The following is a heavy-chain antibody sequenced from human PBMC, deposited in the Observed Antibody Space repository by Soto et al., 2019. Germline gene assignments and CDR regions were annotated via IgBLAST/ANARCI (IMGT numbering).Heavy chain of an antibody. CDR1: GYSFTSYW. J-gene: IGHJ5*02. D-gene: IGHD2-2*01. CDR3: ARGARGLDCSSTSCYNWFDP. V-gene: IGHV5-51*01. CDR2: TYPGDSDT. Sequence: PGESLKISCKGSGYSFTSYWIGWVRQMPGKGLEWMGITYPGDSDTRYSPSFQGQVTISADKSISTAYLQWSSLKASDTAMYYCARGARGLDCSSTSCYNWFDPWGQGTLVTVSS.